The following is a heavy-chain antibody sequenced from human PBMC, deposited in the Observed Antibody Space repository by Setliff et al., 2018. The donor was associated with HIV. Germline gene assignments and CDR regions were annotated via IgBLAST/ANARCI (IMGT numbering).Heavy chain of an antibody. CDR2: ISYDGSNK. D-gene: IGHD6-13*01. CDR3: ARDHVIAAALDY. CDR1: GFTFSSYA. J-gene: IGHJ4*02. V-gene: IGHV3-30-3*01. Sequence: LRLSCAASGFTFSSYAMHWVRQAPGKGLEWVAVISYDGSNKYYADSVKGRFTISRDNSKNTLYLQMNSLRAEDTAVYYCARDHVIAAALDYWGQGTLVTVSS.